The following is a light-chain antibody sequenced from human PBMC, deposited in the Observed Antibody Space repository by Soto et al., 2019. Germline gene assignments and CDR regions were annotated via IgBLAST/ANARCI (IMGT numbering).Light chain of an antibody. CDR3: SSYTITNTLV. CDR1: SSDVGGYNY. Sequence: QSALTQPASVSGSPGQSITISCTGTSSDVGGYNYVSWYQQYPGKAPKIMIYEVSNRPSGVSNRFSGSKYGNTASLTISGLQSEDEADYYCSSYTITNTLVFGGGTKVTVL. J-gene: IGLJ3*02. CDR2: EVS. V-gene: IGLV2-14*01.